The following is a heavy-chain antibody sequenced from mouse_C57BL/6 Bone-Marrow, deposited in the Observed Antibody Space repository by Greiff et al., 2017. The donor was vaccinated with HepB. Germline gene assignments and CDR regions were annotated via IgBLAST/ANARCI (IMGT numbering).Heavy chain of an antibody. V-gene: IGHV1-69*01. J-gene: IGHJ1*03. Sequence: VQLQQSGAELVMPGASVKLSCKASGYTFTSYWMHWVKQRPGQGLEWIGEIDPSDSYTNYNQKFKGKSTLTVDKSSSTAYMQLSSLTSEDSAVYYCARRIDLGSSYFYWYFDVWGTGTTVTVSS. CDR1: GYTFTSYW. D-gene: IGHD1-1*01. CDR2: IDPSDSYT. CDR3: ARRIDLGSSYFYWYFDV.